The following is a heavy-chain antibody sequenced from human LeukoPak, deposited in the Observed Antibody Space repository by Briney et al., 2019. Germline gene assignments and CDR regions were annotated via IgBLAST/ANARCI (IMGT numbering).Heavy chain of an antibody. CDR1: GFTFSSYA. J-gene: IGHJ4*02. Sequence: PGGSLRLSCAASGFTFSSYAMSWVRQAPGKGLEWVATISGRGGNTYYADSVKGRFTISRDNSKNTLYLQMNSLRAEDTAVYYCAKDHQWRIRRNYFDYWGQGTLVTVSS. CDR3: AKDHQWRIRRNYFDY. D-gene: IGHD6-19*01. V-gene: IGHV3-23*01. CDR2: ISGRGGNT.